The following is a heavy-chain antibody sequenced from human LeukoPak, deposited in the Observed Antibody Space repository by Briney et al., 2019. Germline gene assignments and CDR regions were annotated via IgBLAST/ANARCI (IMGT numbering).Heavy chain of an antibody. CDR2: IYPGDSDT. CDR3: ARQGWSLDDAFDI. V-gene: IGHV5-51*01. D-gene: IGHD6-19*01. J-gene: IGHJ3*02. CDR1: GYSFTSYW. Sequence: GESLKISCKGSGYSFTSYWIGWVRQMPGKGLEWMGIIYPGDSDTRYSPSFQGQVTISADKSISTAYLQWSSLKASGTAMYYCARQGWSLDDAFDIWGQGTMVTVSS.